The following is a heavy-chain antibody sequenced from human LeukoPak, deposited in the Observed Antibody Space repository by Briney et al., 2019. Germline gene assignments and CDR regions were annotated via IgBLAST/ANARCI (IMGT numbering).Heavy chain of an antibody. CDR2: IKQDGSEK. CDR1: GFTFSSYW. D-gene: IGHD3-10*01. V-gene: IGHV3-7*03. Sequence: GGSLRLSCAASGFTFSSYWMSWVRQAPGKGLEWVANIKQDGSEKYYVDSVKGRFTISRDNAKNTLYLQMNSLRAEDTAVYYCNYGSGSYYTPFDYWGQGTLVTVSS. CDR3: NYGSGSYYTPFDY. J-gene: IGHJ4*02.